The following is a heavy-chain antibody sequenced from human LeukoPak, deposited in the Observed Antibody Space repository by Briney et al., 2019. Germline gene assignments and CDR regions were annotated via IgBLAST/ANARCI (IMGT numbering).Heavy chain of an antibody. J-gene: IGHJ4*02. D-gene: IGHD4-17*01. CDR3: ARDYADYVGYFFFDY. CDR2: ISGGGETT. Sequence: RGGSLRLSCAASGFTFNNYAMNWVRQAPGKGLECVSSISGGGETTYYADSAKGRFTISRDNSQNTLYLQMNSLRAEDTAVYYCARDYADYVGYFFFDYWGQGTLVTVSS. CDR1: GFTFNNYA. V-gene: IGHV3-23*01.